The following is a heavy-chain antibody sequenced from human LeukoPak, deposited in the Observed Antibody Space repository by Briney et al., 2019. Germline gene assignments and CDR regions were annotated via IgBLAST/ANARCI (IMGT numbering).Heavy chain of an antibody. CDR2: ISGSGGST. Sequence: GGSLRLSCAASGFTFSSYAMSWVRQAPGKGLEWVSAISGSGGSTYYADSVKGRFTISRDNSKNTLYLQMNSLRAEDTAVYYCARQAELLWFGAPEAYFQHWGQGTLVTVSS. CDR3: ARQAELLWFGAPEAYFQH. CDR1: GFTFSSYA. J-gene: IGHJ1*01. V-gene: IGHV3-23*01. D-gene: IGHD3-10*01.